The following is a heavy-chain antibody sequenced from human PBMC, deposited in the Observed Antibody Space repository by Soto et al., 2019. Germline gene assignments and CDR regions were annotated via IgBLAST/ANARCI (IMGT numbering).Heavy chain of an antibody. V-gene: IGHV1-24*01. D-gene: IGHD3-16*02. Sequence: GASVKVSCKVSGYTLTELSMHWVRQAPGKGLEWMGGFDPEDGETIYAQKFQGRVTMTEDTSTDTAYMELSSLRSEDTAVYYCFLPSFPTYYYSYGMDVWCQGTTVSVS. CDR1: GYTLTELS. CDR2: FDPEDGET. CDR3: FLPSFPTYYYSYGMDV. J-gene: IGHJ6*02.